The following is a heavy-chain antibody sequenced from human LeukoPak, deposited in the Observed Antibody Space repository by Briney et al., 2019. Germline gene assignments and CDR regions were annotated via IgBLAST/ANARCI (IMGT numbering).Heavy chain of an antibody. CDR2: IYYSGSA. CDR3: ARDRKYYYHMDV. D-gene: IGHD1-14*01. V-gene: IGHV4-39*07. Sequence: PSETLSLTCTVFGGSITNYSYYWGWIRQPPGKGLEWIGTIYYSGSAYYNPSLKSRVTISVDTSKNQFSLNLTSLTAADTAVYYCARDRKYYYHMDVWGKGTTVTVSS. CDR1: GGSITNYSYY. J-gene: IGHJ6*03.